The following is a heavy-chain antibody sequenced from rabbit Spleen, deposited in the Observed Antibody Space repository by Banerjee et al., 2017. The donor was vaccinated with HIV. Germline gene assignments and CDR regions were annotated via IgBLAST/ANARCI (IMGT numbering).Heavy chain of an antibody. CDR1: GFSSISSYY. Sequence: QSLEESGGDLVKPGASLTLTCTASGFSSISSYYICWAGQPPGRGLEWIACFYTGSSVTTYYASWAKGRFTISKTSSTTVTLQMTSLTAADTATYFCARDSGSSFSSYGMDLWGPGTLVTVS. CDR2: FYTGSSVTT. D-gene: IGHD8-1*01. CDR3: ARDSGSSFSSYGMDL. J-gene: IGHJ6*01. V-gene: IGHV1S40*01.